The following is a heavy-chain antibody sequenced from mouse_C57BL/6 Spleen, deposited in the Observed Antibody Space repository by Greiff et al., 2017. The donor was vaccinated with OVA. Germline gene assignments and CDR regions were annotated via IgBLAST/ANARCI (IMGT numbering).Heavy chain of an antibody. CDR2: IYPGSGST. CDR1: GYTFTSYW. CDR3: ARMDYGGAWFAY. D-gene: IGHD2-4*01. V-gene: IGHV1-55*01. Sequence: QVQLQQPGAALVKPGASVKMSCKASGYTFTSYWITWVKQRPGQGLEWIGDIYPGSGSTNYNEKFKSKATLTVDTSSSTAYMQLSSLTSEDSAVYYCARMDYGGAWFAYWGKGTLVTVSA. J-gene: IGHJ3*01.